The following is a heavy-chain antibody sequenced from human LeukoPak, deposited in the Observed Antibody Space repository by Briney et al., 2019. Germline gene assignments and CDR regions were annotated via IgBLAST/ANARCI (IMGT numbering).Heavy chain of an antibody. J-gene: IGHJ4*02. CDR2: FKTNSGQV. CDR3: ARSVPDYTRFDY. CDR1: GFAFSDYY. D-gene: IGHD4-11*01. Sequence: GGSLRLSCVASGFAFSDYYMDWVRQAPGKGLEWVSTFKTNSGQVYYAESVRGRFAISRDNSKNTVYLQMSSLRAEDTALYYCARSVPDYTRFDYWGQGALVTVSS. V-gene: IGHV3-23*01.